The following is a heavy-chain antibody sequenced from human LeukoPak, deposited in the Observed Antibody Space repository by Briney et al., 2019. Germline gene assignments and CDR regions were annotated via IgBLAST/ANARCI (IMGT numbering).Heavy chain of an antibody. Sequence: SVKVSCKASGGTFSSYAISWVRQAPGQGLEWMGRIIPILGIANYAQKFQGRVTITADKSTSTAYMELSSLRSEDTAVYYCARDSIAAAGGYFDYWAREPWSPSPQ. CDR3: ARDSIAAAGGYFDY. V-gene: IGHV1-69*04. D-gene: IGHD6-13*01. CDR2: IIPILGIA. CDR1: GGTFSSYA. J-gene: IGHJ4*02.